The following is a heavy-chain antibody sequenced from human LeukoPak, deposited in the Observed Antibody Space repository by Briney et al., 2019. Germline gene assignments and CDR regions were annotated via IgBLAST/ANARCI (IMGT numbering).Heavy chain of an antibody. CDR3: ARGTVAADINWFDT. D-gene: IGHD6-13*01. CDR2: IYTSGST. CDR1: GGSISSYY. J-gene: IGHJ5*02. V-gene: IGHV4-4*07. Sequence: PSETLSLTCTVSGGSISSYYWSWIRQPAGKGLEWIGRIYTSGSTNYNPSLKSRVTMSVDTSKNQFSLKLSSVTAADTAVYYCARGTVAADINWFDTWGQGTLVTVSS.